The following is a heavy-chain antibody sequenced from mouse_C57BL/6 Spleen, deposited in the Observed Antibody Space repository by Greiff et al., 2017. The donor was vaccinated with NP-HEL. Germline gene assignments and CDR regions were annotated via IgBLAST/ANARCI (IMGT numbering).Heavy chain of an antibody. CDR1: GYTFTDYY. J-gene: IGHJ3*01. CDR2: INPNNGGT. V-gene: IGHV1-26*01. D-gene: IGHD2-12*01. Sequence: EVQLQQSGTELVKPGASVKISCKASGYTFTDYYMNWVKQRPGKSLEWIGDINPNNGGTSYNQKFKGKATLTVDKSSSTAYMELRSLTSEDSAVYYYDSTAHCGFAYWGQGTPVTVSA. CDR3: DSTAHCGFAY.